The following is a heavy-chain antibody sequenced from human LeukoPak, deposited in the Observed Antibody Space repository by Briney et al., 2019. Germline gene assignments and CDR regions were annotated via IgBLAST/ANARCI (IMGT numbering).Heavy chain of an antibody. D-gene: IGHD5-12*01. CDR3: AKDTGGSGYDPYYYYYGMDV. J-gene: IGHJ6*02. CDR2: ISGSGGST. Sequence: GGSLRLSCAASGFTFSGYAMSWVRQAPGKGLEWVSAISGSGGSTYYADSVKGRFTISRDSSKNTLYLQMNSLRAEDTAVYYCAKDTGGSGYDPYYYYYGMDVWGQGTTVTVSS. V-gene: IGHV3-23*01. CDR1: GFTFSGYA.